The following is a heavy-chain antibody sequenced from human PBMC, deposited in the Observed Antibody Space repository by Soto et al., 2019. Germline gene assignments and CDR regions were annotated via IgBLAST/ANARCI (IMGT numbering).Heavy chain of an antibody. J-gene: IGHJ4*02. CDR2: ISSSSYI. CDR1: GFTFSSYS. V-gene: IGHV3-21*01. D-gene: IGHD3-22*01. Sequence: PGGSLRLSCAASGFTFSSYSMNWVRQAPGKGLEWVSSISSSSYIYYADSVKGRFTISRDNAKNSLYLQMNSLRAEDTAVYYCARDPYPYYDRSCYHPDYWGQGTLVTVSS. CDR3: ARDPYPYYDRSCYHPDY.